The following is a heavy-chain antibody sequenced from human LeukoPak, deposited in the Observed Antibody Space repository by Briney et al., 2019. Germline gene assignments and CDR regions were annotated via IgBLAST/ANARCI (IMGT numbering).Heavy chain of an antibody. CDR1: GYTFTSYY. CDR3: AREISSKTYYYDSSGYYRF. J-gene: IGHJ4*02. V-gene: IGHV1-46*01. D-gene: IGHD3-22*01. Sequence: ASVKVSCKASGYTFTSYYMHWVRQAPGQGLEWMGIINPSGGSTSYAQKFQGRVTMTRDTSTSTVYMELSSLRSEDTAVYYCAREISSKTYYYDSSGYYRFWGQGTLVTVSS. CDR2: INPSGGST.